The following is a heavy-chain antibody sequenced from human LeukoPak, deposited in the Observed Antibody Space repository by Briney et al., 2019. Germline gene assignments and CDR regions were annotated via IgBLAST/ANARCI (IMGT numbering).Heavy chain of an antibody. CDR1: GYTFTTYS. V-gene: IGHV1-18*01. J-gene: IGHJ1*01. CDR2: ISVSNGGT. CDR3: ATATQPRGYFLH. D-gene: IGHD2-2*01. Sequence: ASVKVSCKASGYTFTTYSLAWVRQAPGQSLEWMGWISVSNGGTNYAQSSQDRVTLTRDTSTNTAYLELRSLRSDDTAIIYCATATQPRGYFLHWGQGTLVTVSS.